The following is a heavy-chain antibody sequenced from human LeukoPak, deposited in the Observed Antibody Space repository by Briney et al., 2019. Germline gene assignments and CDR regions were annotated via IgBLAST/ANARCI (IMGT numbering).Heavy chain of an antibody. CDR2: ISGSGAGT. Sequence: GGSLRLSCAASGFTFSSYAMSWARQAPGKGLEWVSAISGSGAGTYYADSVKGQFIISRDNSRDTLDLQMDSLRAEDTAVYYCARDLGGYYYDSHRGGQASLATVSS. V-gene: IGHV3-23*01. J-gene: IGHJ4*02. CDR1: GFTFSSYA. CDR3: ARDLGGYYYDSHR. D-gene: IGHD3-22*01.